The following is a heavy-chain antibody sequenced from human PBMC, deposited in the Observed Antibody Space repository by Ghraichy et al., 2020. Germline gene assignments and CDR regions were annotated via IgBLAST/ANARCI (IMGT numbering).Heavy chain of an antibody. CDR3: AKELGYSSGWLIELDY. J-gene: IGHJ4*02. Sequence: GGSLRLSCAASGFTFSSYAMSWVRQAPGKGLEWVSAISGSGGSTYYADSVKGRFTISRDNSKNTLYLQMNSLRAEDTAVYYCAKELGYSSGWLIELDYWGQGTLVTVSS. CDR1: GFTFSSYA. D-gene: IGHD6-19*01. CDR2: ISGSGGST. V-gene: IGHV3-23*01.